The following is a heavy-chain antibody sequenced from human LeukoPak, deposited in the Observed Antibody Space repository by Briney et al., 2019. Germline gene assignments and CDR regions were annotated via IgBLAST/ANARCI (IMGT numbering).Heavy chain of an antibody. CDR3: SRFMPTVTTGNAFDI. D-gene: IGHD4-17*01. CDR1: GGSISSSNW. Sequence: SETLSLTCAVSGGSISSSNWWSWVRQPPGKGLEWIGEIYHSGSTNYNPSLKSRVTIPVDKSKNQSSLKLSSVTAADTAVYCCSRFMPTVTTGNAFDIWGEGTMVTVSS. V-gene: IGHV4-4*01. CDR2: IYHSGST. J-gene: IGHJ3*02.